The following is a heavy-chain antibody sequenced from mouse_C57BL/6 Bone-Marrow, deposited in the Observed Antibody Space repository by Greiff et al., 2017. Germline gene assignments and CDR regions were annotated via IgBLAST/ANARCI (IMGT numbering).Heavy chain of an antibody. J-gene: IGHJ3*01. D-gene: IGHD1-1*01. CDR3: EMHSRTYYWRSPAGFAY. CDR1: GFTFSSYG. V-gene: IGHV5-6*01. CDR2: ISSGGSYT. Sequence: DVHLVESGGELVKPGGSLKLSCAASGFTFSSYGMSWVRQTPDKRLEWVATISSGGSYTYYPDSVKGRFTFSRENAKNTLYLQMSSLKSEDTAMYYSEMHSRTYYWRSPAGFAYWGQGTLVTVSA.